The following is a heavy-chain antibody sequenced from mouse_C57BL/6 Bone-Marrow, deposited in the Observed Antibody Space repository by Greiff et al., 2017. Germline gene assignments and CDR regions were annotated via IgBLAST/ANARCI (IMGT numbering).Heavy chain of an antibody. Sequence: QVQLKQSGPELVKPGASVKISCKASGYAFSSSWMNWVKQRPGKGLEWIGRIYPGDGDTNYNGKFKGKATLTADKSSSTAYMQLSSLTSEDSAVYFCARDYYGSSEDAMDYWGQGTSVTVSS. J-gene: IGHJ4*01. CDR3: ARDYYGSSEDAMDY. CDR1: GYAFSSSW. D-gene: IGHD1-1*01. V-gene: IGHV1-82*01. CDR2: IYPGDGDT.